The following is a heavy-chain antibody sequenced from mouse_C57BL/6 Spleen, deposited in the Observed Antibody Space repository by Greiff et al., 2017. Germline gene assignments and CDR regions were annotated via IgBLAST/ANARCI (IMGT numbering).Heavy chain of an antibody. J-gene: IGHJ4*01. CDR1: GYTFTSYW. V-gene: IGHV1-69*01. Sequence: QVQLQQPGAELVMPGASVKLSCKASGYTFTSYWMHWVKQRPGQGLEWIGEIDPSDSYTNYNQKFKGKSTLTVDKSSSTAYRQLSSLTSEDSAVYYCARLRRGWDDMDYWGQGTSVTVSS. CDR3: ARLRRGWDDMDY. CDR2: IDPSDSYT. D-gene: IGHD2-12*01.